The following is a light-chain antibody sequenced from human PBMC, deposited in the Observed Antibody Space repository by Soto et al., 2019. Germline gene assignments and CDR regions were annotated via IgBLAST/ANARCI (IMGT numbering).Light chain of an antibody. J-gene: IGKJ1*01. CDR2: GAS. CDR3: QQYNNWPPWT. CDR1: QRVSSN. V-gene: IGKV3-15*01. Sequence: EIVMTQSPATLSVSPGERATLSCRASQRVSSNLAWYQQKPGQAPRLLIYGASTRAPGIAARFSGSGSETEFTHTNSSLQSEDFAVYYCQQYNNWPPWTFGQGTKVDIK.